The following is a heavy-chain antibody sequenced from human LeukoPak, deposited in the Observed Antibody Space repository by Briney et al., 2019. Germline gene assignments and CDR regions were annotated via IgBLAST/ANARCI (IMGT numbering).Heavy chain of an antibody. CDR3: ANDFWSGYYTGSGRDAFDI. V-gene: IGHV3-23*01. CDR2: ISGSGGST. J-gene: IGHJ3*02. Sequence: GGSLRLSCAASGFTFSSYAMSWVRQAPGKGLEWVSAISGSGGSTYYADSVKGRFTISRDNSKNTLYLQMNSLRAEDTAVYYCANDFWSGYYTGSGRDAFDIWGQGTMVTVSS. CDR1: GFTFSSYA. D-gene: IGHD3-3*01.